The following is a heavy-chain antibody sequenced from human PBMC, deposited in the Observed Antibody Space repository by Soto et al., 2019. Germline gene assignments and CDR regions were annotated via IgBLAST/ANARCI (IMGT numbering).Heavy chain of an antibody. V-gene: IGHV3-21*01. CDR2: ISSSSSYI. J-gene: IGHJ6*02. CDR1: GFTFSSYS. Sequence: GGSLRLSCAASGFTFSSYSMNWVRQAPGKGLEWVSSISSSSSYIYYADSVKGRFTISRDNAKNSLYLQMNSLRAEDAAVYYCARDQGLRYFDWSKDYYYGMDVWGQGTTVTVSS. CDR3: ARDQGLRYFDWSKDYYYGMDV. D-gene: IGHD3-9*01.